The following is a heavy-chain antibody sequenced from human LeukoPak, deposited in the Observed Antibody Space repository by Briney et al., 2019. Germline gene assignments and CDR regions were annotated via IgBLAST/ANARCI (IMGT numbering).Heavy chain of an antibody. CDR3: ARDGSSSWYPGYFDY. J-gene: IGHJ4*02. Sequence: GGSLRLSCAASGFTFDDYGMSWVRHAPGKGLEWVSGINWNGGSTGYADSVKGRFTISRDNAKNSLYLQMNSLRAEDTALYYCARDGSSSWYPGYFDYWGQGTLVTVSS. CDR1: GFTFDDYG. CDR2: INWNGGST. V-gene: IGHV3-20*04. D-gene: IGHD6-13*01.